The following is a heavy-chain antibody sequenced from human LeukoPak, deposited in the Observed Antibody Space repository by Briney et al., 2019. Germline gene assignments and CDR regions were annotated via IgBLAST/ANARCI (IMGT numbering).Heavy chain of an antibody. V-gene: IGHV3-7*01. J-gene: IGHJ5*02. CDR2: IKEDGSEQ. Sequence: GGSLRLSCTASGFTFSSYWMNWVRQAPGKGLEWVANIKEDGSEQYYVDSVKGRFTISRDSAKNSLHLQMNSLRAEDTAVYFCARDRRGEKSQYNCFDPRGQGTLVTVSS. CDR1: GFTFSSYW. CDR3: ARDRRGEKSQYNCFDP. D-gene: IGHD3-10*01.